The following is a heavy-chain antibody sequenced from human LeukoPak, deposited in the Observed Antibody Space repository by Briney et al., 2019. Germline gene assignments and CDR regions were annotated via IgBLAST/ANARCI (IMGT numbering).Heavy chain of an antibody. CDR3: ARDGAPDAHYGSTSCAIR. CDR2: MKQDGSDK. D-gene: IGHD2-2*01. CDR1: GFTFSSYW. Sequence: GGSLRLSCAASGFTFSSYWMSWVRQAPGKGLEWVANMKQDGSDKYYVDSVKGRFTISRDNAKNSLYLQMNSLRAEDTAVYYCARDGAPDAHYGSTSCAIRWGQGTLVTVSS. J-gene: IGHJ4*02. V-gene: IGHV3-7*01.